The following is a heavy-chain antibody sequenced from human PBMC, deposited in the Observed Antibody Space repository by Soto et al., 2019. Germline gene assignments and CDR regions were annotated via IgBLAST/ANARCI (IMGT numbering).Heavy chain of an antibody. J-gene: IGHJ4*02. Sequence: SETLSLTCTVSGGSISSGGYYWSWIRQHPGKGLEWIGYIYYSGSTYYNPSLKSRVTISVDTSKNQFSLKLSSVTAADTAVYYCARGYCSSTSCSIYYFDYWGQGTLVTVSS. CDR1: GGSISSGGYY. V-gene: IGHV4-31*02. D-gene: IGHD2-2*01. CDR2: IYYSGST. CDR3: ARGYCSSTSCSIYYFDY.